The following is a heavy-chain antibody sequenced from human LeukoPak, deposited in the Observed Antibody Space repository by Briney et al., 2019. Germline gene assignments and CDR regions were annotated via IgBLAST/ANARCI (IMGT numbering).Heavy chain of an antibody. CDR2: INPNSGGT. D-gene: IGHD6-19*01. J-gene: IGHJ3*02. CDR1: GYSFTVYY. CDR3: ARFYSSGWLMTRDAFDI. V-gene: IGHV1-2*02. Sequence: GASVKVSCKASGYSFTVYYMHWVRQAPGQGLEWMGWINPNSGGTNYAQKFQGRVTMTRDTSISTAYMELSRLRSDDTAVYYCARFYSSGWLMTRDAFDIWGQGTMVTVSS.